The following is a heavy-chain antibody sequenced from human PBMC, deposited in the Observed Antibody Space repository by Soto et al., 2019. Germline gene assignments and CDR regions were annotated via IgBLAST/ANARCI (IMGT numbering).Heavy chain of an antibody. CDR3: PRDLPIVGVVIHYYYYGMDV. Sequence: SVKFSCKASGYHFTSYYMHWVRQAPGQGLEWMGIINPSGGSTSYAQKFQGMVTMTRDTSTSTVYMALSSLRSEDTAVYYCPRDLPIVGVVIHYYYYGMDVWGQGTTVTVPS. J-gene: IGHJ6*02. D-gene: IGHD3-3*01. CDR1: GYHFTSYY. CDR2: INPSGGST. V-gene: IGHV1-46*01.